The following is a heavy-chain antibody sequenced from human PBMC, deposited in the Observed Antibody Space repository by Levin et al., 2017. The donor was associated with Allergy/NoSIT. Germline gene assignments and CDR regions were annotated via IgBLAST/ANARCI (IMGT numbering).Heavy chain of an antibody. CDR2: ISDSGDRT. CDR3: AKSELRGIYSRGMTY. D-gene: IGHD3-16*01. J-gene: IGHJ4*02. V-gene: IGHV3-23*01. CDR1: GFTFGSYA. Sequence: GESLKISCAASGFTFGSYAMSWVRQAPGKGLESVSAISDSGDRTYYADSVKGRFTISRDNSRNTLYLQMNSLGADDTAIYYCAKSELRGIYSRGMTYWGQGILVTVSS.